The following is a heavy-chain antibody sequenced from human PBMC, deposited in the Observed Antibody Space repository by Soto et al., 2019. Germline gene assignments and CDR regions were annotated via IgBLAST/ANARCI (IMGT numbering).Heavy chain of an antibody. D-gene: IGHD2-2*01. CDR3: ARDRSHCSSTSRPGGWSDP. Sequence: SETLSLTCTVSGGSISSGGYYWSWIRQHPGKGLEWIGYIYYSGSTYYNPSLKSRVTISVDTSKNQFSLKLSSVTAADTAVYYCARDRSHCSSTSRPGGWSDPWGQGSMFTVSS. V-gene: IGHV4-31*03. CDR2: IYYSGST. J-gene: IGHJ5*02. CDR1: GGSISSGGYY.